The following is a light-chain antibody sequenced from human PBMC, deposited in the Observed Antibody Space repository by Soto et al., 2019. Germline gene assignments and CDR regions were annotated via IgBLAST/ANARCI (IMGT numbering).Light chain of an antibody. CDR3: QQYNNWPQT. Sequence: EAVLTQSPATLSVSPGERATLSCRASQSVATNVAWYQQRPGQAPRLLIYGASKRAIGLPARFSGSGSGTEFTLTITSLQSEDFVVYYCQQYNNWPQTFGQGTKVEIK. CDR2: GAS. J-gene: IGKJ1*01. V-gene: IGKV3-15*01. CDR1: QSVATN.